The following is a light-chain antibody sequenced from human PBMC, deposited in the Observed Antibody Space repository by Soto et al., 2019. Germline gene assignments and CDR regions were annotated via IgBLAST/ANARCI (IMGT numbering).Light chain of an antibody. CDR1: QSITTY. V-gene: IGKV1-39*01. CDR2: TAS. Sequence: DIQMTQSPSSLSASVGDRVTITCRASQSITTYLNWYQQKPGKAPKLLMHTASSLQSGVPSRFSGRRSGTDFTLTISSLQPEDSATYYCQQSYTSPPTFGQGTKVDIK. CDR3: QQSYTSPPT. J-gene: IGKJ1*01.